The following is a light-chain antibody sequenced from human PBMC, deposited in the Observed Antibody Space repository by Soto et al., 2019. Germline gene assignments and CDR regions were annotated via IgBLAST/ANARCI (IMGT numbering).Light chain of an antibody. Sequence: ELVLTQSPGTLSLSPGERDTLSCSASRGVSSGYLAWYQQKPGQAPSPLIYAASNRATGIPGRFSGSGFGTDFTRTILRLEPDDFALYYFQQYYISSWTFGQGTKVEI. J-gene: IGKJ1*01. CDR1: RGVSSGY. V-gene: IGKV3-20*01. CDR2: AAS. CDR3: QQYYISSWT.